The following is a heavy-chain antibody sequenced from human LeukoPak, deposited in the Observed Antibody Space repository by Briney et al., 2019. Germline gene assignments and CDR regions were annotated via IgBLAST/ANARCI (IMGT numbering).Heavy chain of an antibody. V-gene: IGHV4-61*09. D-gene: IGHD5-18*01. Sequence: SQTLSLTCTVSGGSISSGSYYWSWIRQPAGKGLEWIGHIYTSGSTNYNPSLKSRVTISVDTSKNQFSLNLSSVTAADTAVYYCARGYSYGYPLGYWGQGTLVTASS. J-gene: IGHJ4*02. CDR2: IYTSGST. CDR1: GGSISSGSYY. CDR3: ARGYSYGYPLGY.